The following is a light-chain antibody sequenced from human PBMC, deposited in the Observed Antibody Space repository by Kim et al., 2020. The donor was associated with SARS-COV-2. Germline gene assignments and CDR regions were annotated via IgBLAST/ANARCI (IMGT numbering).Light chain of an antibody. CDR2: DVN. J-gene: IGLJ3*02. V-gene: IGLV2-14*03. CDR1: ISNIGSYTY. CDR3: SSFTSRSPLV. Sequence: QSALTQPASASGSPGQSITISCTGTISNIGSYTYVSSHQQHPGQAPKLMNYDVNKRPSGLPSRFSGSKSRSTASLTSSGHQSEDEADYYCSSFTSRSPLVFGGGTQLTVL.